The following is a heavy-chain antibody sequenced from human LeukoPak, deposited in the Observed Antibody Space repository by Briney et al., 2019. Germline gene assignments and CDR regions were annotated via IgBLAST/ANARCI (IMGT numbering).Heavy chain of an antibody. J-gene: IGHJ4*02. CDR1: GFTFSSYA. CDR3: ARNPGGGYSSSWYDY. Sequence: GGSLRLSCAASGFTFSSYAMHWVRQAPGKGLEWVAVISYDGSNKYYADSVKGRFTISRDNAKNSLYLQMNSLRAEDTAVYFCARNPGGGYSSSWYDYWGQGTLVTVSS. D-gene: IGHD6-13*01. CDR2: ISYDGSNK. V-gene: IGHV3-30-3*01.